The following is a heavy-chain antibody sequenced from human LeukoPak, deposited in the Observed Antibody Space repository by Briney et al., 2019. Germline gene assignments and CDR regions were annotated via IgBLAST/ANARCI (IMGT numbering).Heavy chain of an antibody. CDR3: ARDRDGGSYSDAFDI. D-gene: IGHD1-26*01. CDR2: IKQDGSEK. CDR1: GISFSSYW. V-gene: IGHV3-7*01. J-gene: IGHJ3*02. Sequence: GGSLRLSCAASGISFSSYWMSWVRQAPGKGLEWVANIKQDGSEKYYVDSVKGRFTISRDNAKNSLYLQMNSLRAEDTAVYYCARDRDGGSYSDAFDIWGQGTMVTVSS.